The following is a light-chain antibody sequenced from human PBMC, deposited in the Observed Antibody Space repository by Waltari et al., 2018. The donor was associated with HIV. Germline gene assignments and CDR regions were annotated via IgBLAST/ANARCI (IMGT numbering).Light chain of an antibody. V-gene: IGKV1-5*03. Sequence: DIQMTQSPSTLSASVGDRVTITCRASQSISSRLAWYQPKPGKAPNLLIYKASSLESGVPSRFSGSGSGTEFTLTISSLQPNDFATYYCQQYNSYSQTFGQVTKVEIK. J-gene: IGKJ1*01. CDR1: QSISSR. CDR2: KAS. CDR3: QQYNSYSQT.